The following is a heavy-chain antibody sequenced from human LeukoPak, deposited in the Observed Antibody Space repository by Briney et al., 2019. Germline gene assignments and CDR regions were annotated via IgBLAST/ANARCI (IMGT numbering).Heavy chain of an antibody. Sequence: SETLALTCAVYGGSFSGYYWSWIRQPPGKGLEWIGEINHSGSTNYNPSLKSRVTISVDTSKNQFSLKLSSVTAADTAVYYCARWGIAAAGTYHYYYYGMDVWGQGTTVTVSS. CDR3: ARWGIAAAGTYHYYYYGMDV. D-gene: IGHD6-13*01. CDR1: GGSFSGYY. J-gene: IGHJ6*02. CDR2: INHSGST. V-gene: IGHV4-34*01.